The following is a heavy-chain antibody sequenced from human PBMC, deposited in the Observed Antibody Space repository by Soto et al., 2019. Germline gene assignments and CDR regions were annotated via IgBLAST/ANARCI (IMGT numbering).Heavy chain of an antibody. V-gene: IGHV1-18*04. CDR2: VSPSYGKT. J-gene: IGHJ5*01. D-gene: IGHD2-15*01. CDR1: NYTFINYG. CDR3: AREGVPLATLVDNCFDS. Sequence: GASVKVSCKASNYTFINYGIGWVRQAPGHGLEWMGWVSPSYGKTYYAHKFQGRVTMTTDTSTGTAYMELRSLRSDDTAVYFCAREGVPLATLVDNCFDSWGQGTLVTVSS.